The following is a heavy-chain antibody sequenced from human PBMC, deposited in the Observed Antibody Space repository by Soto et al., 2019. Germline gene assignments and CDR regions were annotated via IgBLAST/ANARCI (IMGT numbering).Heavy chain of an antibody. D-gene: IGHD5-12*01. J-gene: IGHJ6*02. CDR3: ARDRGYSDYTYYYYGMDV. Sequence: GASVKVSFKASGGTFSNYAIYWLRQAPGQGLEWMGGIIPIFGTTTYAQKFQGTVTIIADKSTSTAYMDLSSLRSEDTAVYYCARDRGYSDYTYYYYGMDVWGQGTTVTVSS. V-gene: IGHV1-69*06. CDR2: IIPIFGTT. CDR1: GGTFSNYA.